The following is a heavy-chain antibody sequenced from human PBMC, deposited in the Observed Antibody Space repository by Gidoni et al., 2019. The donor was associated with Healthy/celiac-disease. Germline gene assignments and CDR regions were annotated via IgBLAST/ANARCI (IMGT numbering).Heavy chain of an antibody. Sequence: EGELVVAGGGFVPAWGAPGTTRAGSWFSFRDHYMDWVRQAPGKGLEWVGRTRNKANSYTTEYAASVKGRFTISRDDSKNSLYLQMNSLKTEDTAVYYCARVLDTVDYGMDVWGQGTTVTVSS. CDR2: TRNKANSYTT. D-gene: IGHD5-18*01. CDR3: ARVLDTVDYGMDV. J-gene: IGHJ6*02. V-gene: IGHV3-72*01. CDR1: WFSFRDHY.